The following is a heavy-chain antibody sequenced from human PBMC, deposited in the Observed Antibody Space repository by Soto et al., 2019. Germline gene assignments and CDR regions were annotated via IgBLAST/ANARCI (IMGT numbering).Heavy chain of an antibody. CDR2: ISSSSSTI. CDR1: GFTFSSYS. J-gene: IGHJ6*03. Sequence: EVQLVESGGGLVQPGGSLRLSCAASGFTFSSYSMNWVRQAPGKGLEWVSYISSSSSTIYYADSVKGRFTISRDNAKNSLYLQMNSLRAEDTAVYYCARVGDYGSGSYPTYYYYYMDVWGKGTTVTVSS. V-gene: IGHV3-48*01. D-gene: IGHD3-10*01. CDR3: ARVGDYGSGSYPTYYYYYMDV.